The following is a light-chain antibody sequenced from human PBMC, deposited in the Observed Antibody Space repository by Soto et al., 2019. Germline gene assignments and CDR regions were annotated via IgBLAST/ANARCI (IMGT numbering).Light chain of an antibody. J-gene: IGKJ1*01. Sequence: DIQMTQSPSTLSASVGDRVSITCRPSQSISSWVAWYQQKPGKAPKLLISKASSLESGVPSRFSGSGSGTEFTLTITSLQPDDFATYYCQQYNTMATFGQGTKVEIK. CDR1: QSISSW. V-gene: IGKV1-5*03. CDR3: QQYNTMAT. CDR2: KAS.